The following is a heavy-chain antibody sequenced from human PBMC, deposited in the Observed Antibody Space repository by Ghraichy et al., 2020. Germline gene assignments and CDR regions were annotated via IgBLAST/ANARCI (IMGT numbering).Heavy chain of an antibody. CDR3: AHSNRVRRGNFLRSSGNLYSYNGMDV. CDR2: IYSNDDK. Sequence: SGPTLVKPTQTLTLTCTFSGFSLSTSGVGVGWIRQPPGKALEWLALIYSNDDKRYSPSLKSRLTITKDTSENQVVLKMTDMDPADTATYYCAHSNRVRRGNFLRSSGNLYSYNGMDVWGQGTTVTVSS. J-gene: IGHJ6*02. CDR1: GFSLSTSGVG. V-gene: IGHV2-5*01. D-gene: IGHD2-8*01.